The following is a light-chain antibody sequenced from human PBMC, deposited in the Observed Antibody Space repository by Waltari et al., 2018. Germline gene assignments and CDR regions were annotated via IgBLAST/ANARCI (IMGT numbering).Light chain of an antibody. CDR3: SSYGGSNNFYD. CDR2: EVS. V-gene: IGLV2-8*01. Sequence: QSALTQPPSASGSPGQSVTISCAGTSSAVGGYHYVSRYQHPPGQAPKLIFYEVSKRPSGVPDRFSGSKSGNTASLTVSGLQAEDESDYYCSSYGGSNNFYDFGTGTKVSVL. CDR1: SSAVGGYHY. J-gene: IGLJ1*01.